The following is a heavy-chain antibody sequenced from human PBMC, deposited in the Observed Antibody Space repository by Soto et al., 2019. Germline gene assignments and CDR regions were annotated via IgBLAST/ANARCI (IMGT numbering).Heavy chain of an antibody. Sequence: QVQLVESGGGVVQPGRSLRLSCAASGFTFSRYGMHWVRQAPGKGLEWVAVIWYDGSNKNYADSVKGRFTISRDNSKSTLYLQMNSLRAEDTAVYYCARDYGDPNWFDPWGQGTLVTVSS. CDR3: ARDYGDPNWFDP. V-gene: IGHV3-33*01. CDR1: GFTFSRYG. D-gene: IGHD4-17*01. CDR2: IWYDGSNK. J-gene: IGHJ5*02.